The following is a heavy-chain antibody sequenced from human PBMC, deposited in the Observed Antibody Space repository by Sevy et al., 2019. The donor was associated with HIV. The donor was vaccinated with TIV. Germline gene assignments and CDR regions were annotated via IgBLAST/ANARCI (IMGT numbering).Heavy chain of an antibody. Sequence: GGSLRLSCAASGFTFSSHGMHWVRRAPGKGLEWVGLISIDGNKRYYPDSVKGRFTISRDNSKNTLYLQMNGLRAEDTAVYYCAKGEGYCSGGSCNPGVSWGQGTLVTVSS. CDR1: GFTFSSHG. D-gene: IGHD2-15*01. J-gene: IGHJ5*02. V-gene: IGHV3-30*18. CDR3: AKGEGYCSGGSCNPGVS. CDR2: ISIDGNKR.